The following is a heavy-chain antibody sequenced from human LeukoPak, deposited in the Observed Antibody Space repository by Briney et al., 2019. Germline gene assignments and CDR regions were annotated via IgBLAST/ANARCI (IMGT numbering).Heavy chain of an antibody. D-gene: IGHD3-22*01. CDR1: GFTVDSNY. Sequence: GGSLRLSCAASGFTVDSNYLSWVRQAPGKGLEWVSTISGSGGSTYYADSVKGRFTISRDNSKNTLYLQMNSLRAEDTAVYYCAKESPAQFYYDSSGCADYWGQGTLVTVSS. CDR3: AKESPAQFYYDSSGCADY. CDR2: ISGSGGST. J-gene: IGHJ4*02. V-gene: IGHV3-23*01.